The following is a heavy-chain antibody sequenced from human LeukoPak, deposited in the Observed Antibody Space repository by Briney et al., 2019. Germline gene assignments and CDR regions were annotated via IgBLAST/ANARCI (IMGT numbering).Heavy chain of an antibody. J-gene: IGHJ6*03. V-gene: IGHV4-4*07. Sequence: SETLSLTCTLSGGSISGYYWSWIRLSAGKGLEWIGRISNSGSTNCNPSLKSRVSLSVDTSKNQFSLKLTSVTAADTAIYYCARDGVPVARKAYYYYSMDVWGKGATVTVSS. CDR3: ARDGVPVARKAYYYYSMDV. CDR2: ISNSGST. D-gene: IGHD6-19*01. CDR1: GGSISGYY.